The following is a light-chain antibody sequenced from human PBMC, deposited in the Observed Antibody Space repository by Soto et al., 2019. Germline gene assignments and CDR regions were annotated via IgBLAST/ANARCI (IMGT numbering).Light chain of an antibody. Sequence: DIQLTQSPSTLSAAVGDRVTIACRASQSIGWYLAWYQQKPGKAPKVLIWNASTLHSGDPSRFRGSGSGTEFPLTVSRQEPDDFVTHYCQQYNHDSTWMVGPGTKVE. J-gene: IGKJ1*01. CDR2: NAS. V-gene: IGKV1-5*01. CDR1: QSIGWY. CDR3: QQYNHDSTWM.